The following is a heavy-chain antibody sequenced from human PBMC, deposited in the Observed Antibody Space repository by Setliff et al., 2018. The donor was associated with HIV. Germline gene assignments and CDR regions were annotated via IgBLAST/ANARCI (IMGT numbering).Heavy chain of an antibody. J-gene: IGHJ4*02. CDR3: ARGLSFYDPGGFDY. CDR1: GGSISSTSYY. D-gene: IGHD3-22*01. V-gene: IGHV4-61*05. CDR2: IYTSGST. Sequence: SETLSLTCTVSGGSISSTSYYWGWIRQPPGTGLEWIGYIYTSGSTNYNPSLKSRVTISVDTSKNQFSLKLSSVTAADTAVYYCARGLSFYDPGGFDYWGQGTLVTVSS.